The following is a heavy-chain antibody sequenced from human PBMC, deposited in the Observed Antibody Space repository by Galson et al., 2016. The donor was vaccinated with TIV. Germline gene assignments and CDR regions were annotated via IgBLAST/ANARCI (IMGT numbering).Heavy chain of an antibody. Sequence: SCKASGFTFSSYGMHWVRQAPGKGLEWVAIISYDGSDKDYTDSVKGRFTISRDKSKNTLYLQMDSVRVEDTATYYCARIHRSYGMDVWGQGTTVTVSS. CDR3: ARIHRSYGMDV. CDR1: GFTFSSYG. CDR2: ISYDGSDK. D-gene: IGHD5-18*01. J-gene: IGHJ6*02. V-gene: IGHV3-33*01.